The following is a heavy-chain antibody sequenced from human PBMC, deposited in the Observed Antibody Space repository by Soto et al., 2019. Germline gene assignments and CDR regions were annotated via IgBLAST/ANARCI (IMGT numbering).Heavy chain of an antibody. V-gene: IGHV4-31*03. CDR1: GASISSGGYF. J-gene: IGHJ6*02. D-gene: IGHD6-13*01. Sequence: QVQLQESGPGLVKPSQTLSLTCTVSGASISSGGYFWSWICQHPGKGLEWIGYIYYIGSTYYNPSLKSRVTISVDTSKNQFSLKLTSVTAADTAVYYCARDLQYSRLFYGMDVWGQGTTVTVSS. CDR3: ARDLQYSRLFYGMDV. CDR2: IYYIGST.